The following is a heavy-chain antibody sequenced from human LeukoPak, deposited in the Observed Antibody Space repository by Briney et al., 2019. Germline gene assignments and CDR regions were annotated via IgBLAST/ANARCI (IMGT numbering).Heavy chain of an antibody. J-gene: IGHJ5*02. Sequence: PGGSLRLSCAASGFNFSDYAIHWVRQAPGKGLEWVAVTSYDGSNKYYADAVKGRFTISRDNSKNTLYLQMNSLRADDTAVYYCARVAVAGPTGWFYTWGPGTLVTVSS. CDR3: ARVAVAGPTGWFYT. CDR1: GFNFSDYA. CDR2: TSYDGSNK. V-gene: IGHV3-30-3*01. D-gene: IGHD6-19*01.